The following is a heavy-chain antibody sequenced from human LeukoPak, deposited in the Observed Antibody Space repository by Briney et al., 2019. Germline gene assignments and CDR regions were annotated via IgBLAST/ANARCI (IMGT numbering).Heavy chain of an antibody. CDR3: VRDFRSADY. J-gene: IGHJ4*02. V-gene: IGHV3-23*01. Sequence: GGSLRLSCAASGFPFSTYAMNWVRQAPGKGLEWVSVITGSGGFTQYADSVKARFIISRDNARNTVYLQMNSLRVEDTAVYYCVRDFRSADYWGQGTLVTVSS. CDR1: GFPFSTYA. CDR2: ITGSGGFT.